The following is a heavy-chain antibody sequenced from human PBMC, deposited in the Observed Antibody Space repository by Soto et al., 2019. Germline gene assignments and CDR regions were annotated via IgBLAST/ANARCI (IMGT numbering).Heavy chain of an antibody. J-gene: IGHJ4*02. CDR1: GFTFSNYR. Sequence: EVQLVESGGGLVQPGGSLRLSCAASGFTFSNYRMHWVRQAPGKGLVWVSRINSDGSGTTYADSVKGRFTISRDNAKNTRYLQMSSLRAEDTAGYYCARREDTAIVSYWGRGTLVIVSS. CDR3: ARREDTAIVSY. D-gene: IGHD5-18*01. CDR2: INSDGSGT. V-gene: IGHV3-74*01.